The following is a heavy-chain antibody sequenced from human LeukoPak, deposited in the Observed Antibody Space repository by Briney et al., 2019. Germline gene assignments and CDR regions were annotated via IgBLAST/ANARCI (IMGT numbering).Heavy chain of an antibody. CDR2: ISSSSSYI. Sequence: GGSLRLSCAASGFTFSSYSMNWVRQAPGRGLEWVSSISSSSSYIYYADSVKGRFTISRDNAKNSLYPQMNSLRAEDTAVYYCARDWGYYYYYGMDVWGQGTTVTVSS. CDR3: ARDWGYYYYYGMDV. CDR1: GFTFSSYS. J-gene: IGHJ6*02. V-gene: IGHV3-21*01. D-gene: IGHD3-16*01.